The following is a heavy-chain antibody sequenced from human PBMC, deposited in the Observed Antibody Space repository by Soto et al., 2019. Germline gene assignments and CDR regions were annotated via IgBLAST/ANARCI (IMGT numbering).Heavy chain of an antibody. CDR2: IYYSGST. V-gene: IGHV4-59*01. CDR1: GGSISSYY. D-gene: IGHD6-6*01. J-gene: IGHJ4*02. Sequence: PSETLSLTCTVSGGSISSYYWSWIRQPPGKGLEWIGYIYYSGSTNYNPSLKSRVTISVDTPKNQFSLKLSSVTAADTAVYYCARGRIAARDPFDYWGQGTLVTVSS. CDR3: ARGRIAARDPFDY.